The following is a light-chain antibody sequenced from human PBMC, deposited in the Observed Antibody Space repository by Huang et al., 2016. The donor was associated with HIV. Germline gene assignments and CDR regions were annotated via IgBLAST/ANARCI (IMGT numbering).Light chain of an antibody. Sequence: DVVMTQTPLSLSVATGQPASISCKSSQSLLHTDGKTYLYWYLQKPGQSPQLLISEVSNRFSGVPDRFSGSGSGTDFTLRISRVEAEDVGLYYCMQSIQPATFGQGTKVEIK. J-gene: IGKJ1*01. CDR3: MQSIQPAT. CDR1: QSLLHTDGKTY. CDR2: EVS. V-gene: IGKV2D-29*02.